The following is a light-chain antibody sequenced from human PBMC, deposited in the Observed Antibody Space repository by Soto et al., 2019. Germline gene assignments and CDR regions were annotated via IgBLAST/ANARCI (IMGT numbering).Light chain of an antibody. CDR3: QQYKTYSLT. Sequence: DIQMTQSPSTLSATVGDRVTVTCRASQSISSWLAWYQQKPGKAPKLLIYAASSLQSGVPPRFSGSGSGTEFTLTISSLQPDDSATYHCQQYKTYSLTFGGGTKVDIK. CDR2: AAS. CDR1: QSISSW. V-gene: IGKV1-5*01. J-gene: IGKJ4*01.